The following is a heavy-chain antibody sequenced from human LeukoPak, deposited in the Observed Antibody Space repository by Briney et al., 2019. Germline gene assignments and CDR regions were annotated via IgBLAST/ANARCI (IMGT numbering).Heavy chain of an antibody. CDR3: AKGSKGVVITRDYYMDV. CDR2: ISSSGSTI. Sequence: QPGGSLRLSCAASGFTFSSYEMNWVRQAPGKVLEWVSYISSSGSTIYYADSVKGRFTISRDNAKNSLYLQMNSLRAEGTAVYYCAKGSKGVVITRDYYMDVWGKGTTVTISS. CDR1: GFTFSSYE. J-gene: IGHJ6*03. V-gene: IGHV3-48*03. D-gene: IGHD3-3*01.